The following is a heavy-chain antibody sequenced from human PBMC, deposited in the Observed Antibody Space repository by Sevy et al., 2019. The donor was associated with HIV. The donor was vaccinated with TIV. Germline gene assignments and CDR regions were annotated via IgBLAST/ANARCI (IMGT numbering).Heavy chain of an antibody. CDR3: ARDRRYYDFWSGYFRGDSGEDWFDP. D-gene: IGHD3-3*01. Sequence: GGSLRLSCAASGFTFSSYWMSWVRQAPGKGLEWVANIKQDASEKYYVDSVKGRFTISRDNAKNSLYLQMNSLRAEDTAVYYCARDRRYYDFWSGYFRGDSGEDWFDPWGQGTLVTVSS. CDR2: IKQDASEK. CDR1: GFTFSSYW. J-gene: IGHJ5*02. V-gene: IGHV3-7*03.